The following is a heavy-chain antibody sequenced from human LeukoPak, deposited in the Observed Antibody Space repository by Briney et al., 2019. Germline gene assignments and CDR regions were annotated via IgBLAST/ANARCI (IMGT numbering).Heavy chain of an antibody. V-gene: IGHV4-30-2*01. CDR1: GGSISSGGYY. Sequence: TTSQTLSLTCTVSGGSISSGGYYWSWIRQPPGKGLEWIGYIYHSGSTYYNPSLKSRVTISVDRSKNQFSLKLSSVTAADTAVYYCARLGPRYCSSTSCSNWFDPWGQGTLDTVSS. CDR3: ARLGPRYCSSTSCSNWFDP. J-gene: IGHJ5*02. CDR2: IYHSGST. D-gene: IGHD2-2*01.